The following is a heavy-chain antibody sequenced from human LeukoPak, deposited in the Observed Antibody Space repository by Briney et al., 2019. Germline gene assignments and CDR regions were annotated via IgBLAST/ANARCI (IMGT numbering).Heavy chain of an antibody. V-gene: IGHV3-7*01. J-gene: IGHJ3*02. Sequence: PGGSLRLSCVASRFTFSNYWMHWVRQAPGRGLEWVANIKQDGSNAYYVDSVKGRFTFSRDNAKNSVYLQMNSLRAEDTAVYYCARGVRGGTQYDAFDIWGQGTMVTVSS. CDR3: ARGVRGGTQYDAFDI. D-gene: IGHD1-7*01. CDR1: RFTFSNYW. CDR2: IKQDGSNA.